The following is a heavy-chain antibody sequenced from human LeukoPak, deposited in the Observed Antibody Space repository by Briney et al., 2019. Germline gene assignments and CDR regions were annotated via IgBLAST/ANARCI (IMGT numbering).Heavy chain of an antibody. J-gene: IGHJ5*02. CDR1: GGPIDTGDYY. V-gene: IGHV4-39*07. CDR3: ARHPIERSLGGVPDWFDP. Sequence: SEALSLTCTVSGGPIDTGDYYWGWVRQPPGKGLEGIASIHYTGSTYYDPSLKSRVTLTVDTSKNQFSLNLYSVTAADTAIYYCARHPIERSLGGVPDWFDPWGQGTLVTVSS. D-gene: IGHD3-3*01. CDR2: IHYTGST.